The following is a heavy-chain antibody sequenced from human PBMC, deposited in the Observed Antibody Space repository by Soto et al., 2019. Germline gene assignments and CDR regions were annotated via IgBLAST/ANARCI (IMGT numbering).Heavy chain of an antibody. D-gene: IGHD1-26*01. CDR2: ISSSSSTI. CDR1: GFTFSSYS. CDR3: AREGRWGEVFEI. Sequence: EVQLVESGGGLVQPGGSLRLSCAASGFTFSSYSMNWVRQAPGKGLEWVSYISSSSSTIYYADSVKGRFTISRDNAKNSLYRKMKGRKDEDTGVYYWAREGRWGEVFEIWGQGKRVTASS. J-gene: IGHJ3*02. V-gene: IGHV3-48*02.